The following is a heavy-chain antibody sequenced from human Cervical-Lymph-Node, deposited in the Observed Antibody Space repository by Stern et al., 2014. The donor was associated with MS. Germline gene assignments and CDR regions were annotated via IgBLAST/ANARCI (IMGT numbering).Heavy chain of an antibody. V-gene: IGHV1-69*01. CDR2: IIPIIGTA. J-gene: IGHJ4*02. CDR3: ALGGFGHYFEY. CDR1: GGTFSSSD. Sequence: QVQLVQSGAEVQKPGSSVKVSCRASGGTFSSSDISWVRQAPGQGLEWMGGIIPIIGTANYAQKYQGRVTIPADESTSTAYMELSSLRSEDTAIYYCALGGFGHYFEYWGQGTLVTVSS. D-gene: IGHD3-10*01.